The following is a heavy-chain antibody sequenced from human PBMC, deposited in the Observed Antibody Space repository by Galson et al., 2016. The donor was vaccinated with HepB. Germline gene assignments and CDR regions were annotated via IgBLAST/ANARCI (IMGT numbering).Heavy chain of an antibody. Sequence: SVKVSCKASGYTFSTYAIHWVRQAPGQSLEWKGWINGGNGNTKFSHKFQGRVSFTSDTSASTAYMELSSLRSEDTAVFYCARGSDVTCRGGDCTLDYWGQGTLVTVSS. J-gene: IGHJ4*02. CDR3: ARGSDVTCRGGDCTLDY. D-gene: IGHD2-21*02. CDR2: INGGNGNT. V-gene: IGHV1-3*01. CDR1: GYTFSTYA.